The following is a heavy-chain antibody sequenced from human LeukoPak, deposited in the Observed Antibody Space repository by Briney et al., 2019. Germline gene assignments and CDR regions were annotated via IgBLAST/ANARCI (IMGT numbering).Heavy chain of an antibody. J-gene: IGHJ6*03. CDR3: ARGLHDYGDYEYYYYMDV. Sequence: GGSLRLSCAASGFTFSSYGMHWVRQAPGKGLEWVAFIRYDGSNKYYADSVKGRFTISRDNSKNTLYLHVNSLRPEDTAVYYCARGLHDYGDYEYYYYMDVWGKGTTVTVSS. D-gene: IGHD4-17*01. CDR2: IRYDGSNK. CDR1: GFTFSSYG. V-gene: IGHV3-30*02.